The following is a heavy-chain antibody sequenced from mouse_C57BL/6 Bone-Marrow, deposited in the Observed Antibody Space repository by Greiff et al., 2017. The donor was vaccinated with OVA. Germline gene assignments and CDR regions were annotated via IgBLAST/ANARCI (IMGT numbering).Heavy chain of an antibody. CDR1: GYSLTDYN. V-gene: IGHV1-39*01. J-gene: IGHJ4*01. CDR2: INPNYGTT. D-gene: IGHD1-1*01. Sequence: EVQLQQSGPELVKPGASVKISCKASGYSLTDYNMNWVKQSNGKSLEWIGVINPNYGTTSYNQKFKGKATLTVDQSSSTAYMQLNSLTSEDSAVYYCARSGITTVSYAMDYWGQGTSVTVSS. CDR3: ARSGITTVSYAMDY.